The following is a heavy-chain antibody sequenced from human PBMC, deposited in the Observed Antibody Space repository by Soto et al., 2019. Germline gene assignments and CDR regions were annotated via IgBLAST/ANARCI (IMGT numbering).Heavy chain of an antibody. CDR2: VYFSGNT. V-gene: IGHV4-31*03. CDR3: ARLGYDSSGYPSWFDP. J-gene: IGHJ5*02. Sequence: SETLSLTCTVSGGSISSSSYSWSWIRQHPGKGLEWIGYVYFSGNTDYNPSLKSRVTISVDTSKKQFSLRLTSVTVADTAVYYCARLGYDSSGYPSWFDPWGQGTLVTVS. CDR1: GGSISSSSYS. D-gene: IGHD3-22*01.